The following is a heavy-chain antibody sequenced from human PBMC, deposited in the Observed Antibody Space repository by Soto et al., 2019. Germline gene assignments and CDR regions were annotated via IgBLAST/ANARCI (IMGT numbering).Heavy chain of an antibody. Sequence: GGSLRLSCAASGFTFSDYYMSWIRQAPGKGLEWVSYISSSGSTIYYADSVEGQFTISRDNAKNSLYLQMNSLRAEDTAVYYCARSRRSAGWALDYWGQGTLVTVSS. V-gene: IGHV3-11*01. CDR2: ISSSGSTI. D-gene: IGHD6-19*01. J-gene: IGHJ4*02. CDR3: ARSRRSAGWALDY. CDR1: GFTFSDYY.